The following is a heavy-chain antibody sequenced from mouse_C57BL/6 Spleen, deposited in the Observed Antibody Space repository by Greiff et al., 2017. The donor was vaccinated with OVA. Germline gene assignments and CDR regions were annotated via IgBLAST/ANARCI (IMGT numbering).Heavy chain of an antibody. CDR3: VRHRGAY. J-gene: IGHJ3*01. CDR2: IRSKSNNYAT. Sequence: DVQLVESGGGLVQPKGSLKLSCAASGFSFTTYAMNWVRQAPGKGLEWVARIRSKSNNYATYYAESVKDRFTISRDDSESMLYLQMNNLKTEDTAMYYCVRHRGAYWGQGTLVTVSA. CDR1: GFSFTTYA. V-gene: IGHV10-1*01.